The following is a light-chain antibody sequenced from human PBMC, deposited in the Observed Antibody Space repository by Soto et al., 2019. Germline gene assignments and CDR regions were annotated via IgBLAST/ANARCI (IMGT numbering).Light chain of an antibody. J-gene: IGLJ3*02. CDR1: SSNIGAGYD. Sequence: QSVLTQPPSVSGAPGQRVTISCTGGSSNIGAGYDVPWYQQLPGTAPKLLVSGNTNRPSGVPDRFSGSKSGTSASLAITGVQADDEADYYCQSFDSSLSGWVFGGGTKLTVL. CDR2: GNT. V-gene: IGLV1-40*01. CDR3: QSFDSSLSGWV.